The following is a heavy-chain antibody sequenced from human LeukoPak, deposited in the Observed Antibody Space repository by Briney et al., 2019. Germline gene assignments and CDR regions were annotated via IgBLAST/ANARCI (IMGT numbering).Heavy chain of an antibody. Sequence: SETLSLTCIVSVGSISSYYWSWIRQPAGKGLEWIGRIYTSGSTNYNPSLKSRVTMSVDTYKNQFSLKLSSVTAADTAVYYCARGGAQWLAKWYFDYWGQGTLVTVSS. D-gene: IGHD6-19*01. CDR3: ARGGAQWLAKWYFDY. CDR2: IYTSGST. V-gene: IGHV4-4*07. J-gene: IGHJ4*02. CDR1: VGSISSYY.